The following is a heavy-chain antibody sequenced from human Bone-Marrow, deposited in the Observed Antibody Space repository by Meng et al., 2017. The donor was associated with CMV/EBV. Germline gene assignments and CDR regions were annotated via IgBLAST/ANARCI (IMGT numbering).Heavy chain of an antibody. J-gene: IGHJ4*02. Sequence: ASVKVSCKASGYTFTSYYMHCVRQAPGQGLEWMGIINPSGGSTSYAQQFQGRVTMTRDTSTSTVYMEMSSLRSEDTGVYYCAREKGELASFDWGQGTLVTVSS. CDR1: GYTFTSYY. V-gene: IGHV1-46*01. D-gene: IGHD1-7*01. CDR2: INPSGGST. CDR3: AREKGELASFD.